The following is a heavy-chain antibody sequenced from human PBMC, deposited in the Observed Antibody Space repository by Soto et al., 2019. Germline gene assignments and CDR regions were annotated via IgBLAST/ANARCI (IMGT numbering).Heavy chain of an antibody. J-gene: IGHJ4*02. CDR3: ARDPSSWYPVY. V-gene: IGHV3-30-3*01. CDR2: ISYDGSNK. D-gene: IGHD6-13*01. CDR1: GFTFSSYA. Sequence: QVQLVESGGGVVQPGRSLRLSCAASGFTFSSYAMHWVRQAPGKGLEWVAVISYDGSNKYYADSVKGRFTISRDNSKNTLYLQMNSLRAEDTAVYYCARDPSSWYPVYWGQGTLVTVSS.